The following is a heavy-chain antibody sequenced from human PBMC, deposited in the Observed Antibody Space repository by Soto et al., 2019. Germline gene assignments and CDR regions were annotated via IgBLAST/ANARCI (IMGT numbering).Heavy chain of an antibody. V-gene: IGHV3-53*01. Sequence: GGSLRLSCAASGFTVSSNYMSWVRQAPGKGLEWVSVIYSGGSTYYADSVKGRFTISRDNSKNTLYLQMNSLRAEDTAVYYCARIDRSSGYYRDYWGQGTLVTVSS. CDR3: ARIDRSSGYYRDY. CDR2: IYSGGST. D-gene: IGHD3-22*01. CDR1: GFTVSSNY. J-gene: IGHJ4*02.